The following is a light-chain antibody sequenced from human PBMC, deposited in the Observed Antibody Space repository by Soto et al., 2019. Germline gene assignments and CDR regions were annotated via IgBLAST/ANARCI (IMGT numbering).Light chain of an antibody. V-gene: IGKV3-20*01. CDR1: QSVSSNL. CDR2: GAS. CDR3: QQYGNSPYT. J-gene: IGKJ2*01. Sequence: RVLTQSPGTLSLSPGERATLSCRAIQSVSSNLLAWYQHKPGRAPRLLIYGASNRPAGIPDKFSGSGSGTDFTLTISSLEPEDFAVYYCQQYGNSPYTFGQGTKLEIK.